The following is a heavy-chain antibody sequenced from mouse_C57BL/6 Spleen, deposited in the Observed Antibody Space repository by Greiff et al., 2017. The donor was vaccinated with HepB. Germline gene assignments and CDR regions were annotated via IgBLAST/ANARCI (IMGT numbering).Heavy chain of an antibody. CDR3: ARHIYYDYGYYAMDY. D-gene: IGHD2-4*01. Sequence: EVKVVDSGGDLVKPGGSLKLSCAASGFTFSSYGMSWVRQTPDKRLEWVATISSGGSYTYYPDSVKGRFTISRDNAKNTLYLQMSSLKSEDTAMYYCARHIYYDYGYYAMDYWGQGTSVTVSS. CDR2: ISSGGSYT. J-gene: IGHJ4*01. CDR1: GFTFSSYG. V-gene: IGHV5-6*01.